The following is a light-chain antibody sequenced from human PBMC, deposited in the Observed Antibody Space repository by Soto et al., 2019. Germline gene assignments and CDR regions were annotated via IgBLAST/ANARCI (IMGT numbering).Light chain of an antibody. CDR3: QQYHNWPPLYT. Sequence: EIVMTQSPATLSVSPGERATLSCRASQTISSNLAWYQQRPGQAPRLLIHGASTRATGVPARFSGSGSGTEFTLIINSLQSEDFAAYYCQQYHNWPPLYTFGQGTKLQIK. J-gene: IGKJ2*01. CDR1: QTISSN. CDR2: GAS. V-gene: IGKV3-15*01.